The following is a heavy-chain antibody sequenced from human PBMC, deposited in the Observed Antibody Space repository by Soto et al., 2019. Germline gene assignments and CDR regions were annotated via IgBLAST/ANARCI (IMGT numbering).Heavy chain of an antibody. CDR1: GFTFNIYS. CDR2: ISSSSSTI. CDR3: VRIGGGSPGDC. J-gene: IGHJ4*02. V-gene: IGHV3-48*01. Sequence: DVQLVESGGGLVRPGGSLRLSCAASGFTFNIYSMNWVRQAPGKGLEWVSYISSSSSTIYYADSVKGRFTISRDNAKNSLYLQMNSLGAEDTAVYYCVRIGGGSPGDCWGQGTLVTVSS.